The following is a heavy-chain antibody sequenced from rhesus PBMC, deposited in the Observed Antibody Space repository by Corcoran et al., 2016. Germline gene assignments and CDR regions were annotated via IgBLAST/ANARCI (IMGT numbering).Heavy chain of an antibody. J-gene: IGHJ4*01. CDR3: ARDRGSWNVWVYCDY. CDR2: ISGSGGST. D-gene: IGHD6-25*01. Sequence: QLQLQESGPGLVKPSETLSLTCAVSGGSISSNYWSWIRQPPGKGLEWIGRISGSGGSTDYNPSLKSRVTISTDTSKNQFSLKLSSVTAADTAVYYWARDRGSWNVWVYCDYWGQGVLVTVSS. V-gene: IGHV4-173*01. CDR1: GGSISSNY.